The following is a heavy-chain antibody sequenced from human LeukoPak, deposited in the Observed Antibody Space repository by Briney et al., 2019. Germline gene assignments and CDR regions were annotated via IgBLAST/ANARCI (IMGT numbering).Heavy chain of an antibody. CDR3: PGIIVGVPAAMN. CDR1: GGAISGGDYY. CDR2: TYYSGIT. V-gene: IGHV4-30-4*08. J-gene: IGHJ4*02. D-gene: IGHD2-2*01. Sequence: RPSQTLTGTGTGSGGAISGGDYYWLWIRQRPGKVMVWIGYTYYSGITYYTPSLKSPVTISVDTSKNQFSLKLSSVTAADTAVYYCPGIIVGVPAAMNWGQGTLVTVSS.